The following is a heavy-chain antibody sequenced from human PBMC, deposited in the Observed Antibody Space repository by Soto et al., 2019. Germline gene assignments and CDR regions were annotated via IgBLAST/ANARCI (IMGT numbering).Heavy chain of an antibody. V-gene: IGHV3-30-3*01. Sequence: QVQLVESGGGVVQPGRSLRLSCAASGFTFSSYAMHWARQAPGKGLEGVAVISDDGSNKYYADSVKGRFTISRDNSKNTLYLQMNSLRAEDTAVYYCARGGSYHYWYFDLWGRGTLVTVSS. D-gene: IGHD1-26*01. J-gene: IGHJ2*01. CDR2: ISDDGSNK. CDR3: ARGGSYHYWYFDL. CDR1: GFTFSSYA.